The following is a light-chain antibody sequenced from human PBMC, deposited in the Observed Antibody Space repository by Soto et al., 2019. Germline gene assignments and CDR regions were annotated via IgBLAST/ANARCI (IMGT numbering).Light chain of an antibody. CDR3: CSYTSSSTLYV. V-gene: IGLV2-14*01. Sequence: SALTQPASVSGSPGQSITISCTGTSSDVGGYSYVSWYQHHPGKAPKLMIYEVSNRPSGVSNRFSGSKSGNTASLAISGLQAEDEADYYCCSYTSSSTLYVFG. CDR2: EVS. J-gene: IGLJ1*01. CDR1: SSDVGGYSY.